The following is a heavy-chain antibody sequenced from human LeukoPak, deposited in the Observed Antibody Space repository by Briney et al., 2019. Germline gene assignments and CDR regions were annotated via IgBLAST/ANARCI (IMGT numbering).Heavy chain of an antibody. CDR2: INRSGST. CDR1: GGSFSGYY. V-gene: IGHV4-34*01. Sequence: SETLSLTCAVYGGSFSGYYWSWIRQPPGKGLEWIGEINRSGSTNYNPSLKSRVTISVDTSKNQFSLKLSSVTAADTAVYYCASDIVGATSAAYWGQGTLVTVSS. CDR3: ASDIVGATSAAY. J-gene: IGHJ4*02. D-gene: IGHD1-26*01.